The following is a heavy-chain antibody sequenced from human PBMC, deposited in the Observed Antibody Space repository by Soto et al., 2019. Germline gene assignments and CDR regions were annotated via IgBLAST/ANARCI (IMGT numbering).Heavy chain of an antibody. D-gene: IGHD1-26*01. CDR1: GFTFSSYS. Sequence: GGSLRLSCAASGFTFSSYSMNWVRQAPGKGLEWVSSISSSSYIYYADSVKGRFTISRDNAKNSLYLQMNSLRAEDTAVYYCARDRLVGAAAYNWFDPWGQGTLVTVSS. V-gene: IGHV3-21*01. J-gene: IGHJ5*02. CDR2: ISSSSYI. CDR3: ARDRLVGAAAYNWFDP.